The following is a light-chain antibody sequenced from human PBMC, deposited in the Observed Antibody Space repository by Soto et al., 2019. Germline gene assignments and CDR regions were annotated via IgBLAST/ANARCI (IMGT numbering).Light chain of an antibody. CDR3: PQYGGERT. V-gene: IGKV3-20*01. CDR1: QSVLSNY. J-gene: IGKJ4*01. CDR2: GAS. Sequence: DIVLTHSPGPVSFSPGERATISCRAGQSVLSNYVAWYQHKPGQAPRLLIFGASTTDTGIPDRFSGSGSMRDFTLTTSRLDHEYLAEYYCPQYGGERTFGARTKV.